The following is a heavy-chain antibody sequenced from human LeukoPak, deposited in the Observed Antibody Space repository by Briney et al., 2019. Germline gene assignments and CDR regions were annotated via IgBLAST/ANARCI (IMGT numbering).Heavy chain of an antibody. J-gene: IGHJ4*02. D-gene: IGHD2-2*01. CDR3: ARDVGEYCSSTNCYASDY. V-gene: IGHV3-7*03. CDR2: INQDGSEK. Sequence: GGSLRLSCADSGFTFSNFWMSWVRQAPGKGLEWVANINQDGSEKYYVDSVKGRFTISRDNAKNSLYLQMNSLRAEDTAVYYCARDVGEYCSSTNCYASDYWGQGTLVTVSS. CDR1: GFTFSNFW.